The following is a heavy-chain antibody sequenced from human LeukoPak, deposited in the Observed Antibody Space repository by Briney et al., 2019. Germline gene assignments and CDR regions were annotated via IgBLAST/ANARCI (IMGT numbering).Heavy chain of an antibody. V-gene: IGHV1-2*02. Sequence: GASVKVSCKASGYTFTGYYMHWVRQAPGRGLEWMGWINPNSGGTNYAQKFQGRVTMTRDTSISTAYMELSRLRSDDTAVYYCARGHFLRRPENDSSGYHRLLRYWGQGTLVTVSS. J-gene: IGHJ4*02. CDR3: ARGHFLRRPENDSSGYHRLLRY. CDR2: INPNSGGT. D-gene: IGHD3-22*01. CDR1: GYTFTGYY.